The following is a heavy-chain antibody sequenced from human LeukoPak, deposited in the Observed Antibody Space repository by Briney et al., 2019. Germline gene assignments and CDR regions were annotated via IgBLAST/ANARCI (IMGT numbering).Heavy chain of an antibody. J-gene: IGHJ6*03. V-gene: IGHV4-39*07. CDR2: IYYTEST. CDR3: ARWYCSSTTCYHMDV. CDR1: GASISNNNHY. D-gene: IGHD2/OR15-2a*01. Sequence: SETLSLICTVSGASISNNNHYWGWIRQPPGKGLEWIGGIYYTESTDYNPSLKSRVTISVDTSKNQFSLNLSSVTAADTAVYYCARWYCSSTTCYHMDVWGKGTTVTVSS.